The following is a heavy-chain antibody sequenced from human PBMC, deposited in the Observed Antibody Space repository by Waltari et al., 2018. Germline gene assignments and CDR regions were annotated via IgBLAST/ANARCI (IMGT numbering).Heavy chain of an antibody. Sequence: QVQLVQSGAEVKKPGSSVKVSCKASGGTFSSYAISWVRPAPGQGLEWRGGIIPIFGTANYAQKFQGRVTITADESTSTAYMELSSLRSEDTAVYYCARDLHVYCSSTSCYEMDVWGQGTTVTVSS. CDR1: GGTFSSYA. V-gene: IGHV1-69*01. CDR2: IIPIFGTA. CDR3: ARDLHVYCSSTSCYEMDV. D-gene: IGHD2-2*01. J-gene: IGHJ6*02.